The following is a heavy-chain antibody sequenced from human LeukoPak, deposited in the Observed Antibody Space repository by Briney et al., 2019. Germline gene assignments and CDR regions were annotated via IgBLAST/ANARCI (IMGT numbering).Heavy chain of an antibody. Sequence: PGGSLRLSCAASGFTFSSYGVHWVRQAPGKGLEWVAVISYDGSNKYYADSVKGRFTISRDNSKNTLYLQMNSLRAEDTAVYYCARVQRITMVRGVPDYYYGMDVWGQGTTVTVSS. J-gene: IGHJ6*02. CDR2: ISYDGSNK. V-gene: IGHV3-30*03. CDR3: ARVQRITMVRGVPDYYYGMDV. D-gene: IGHD3-10*01. CDR1: GFTFSSYG.